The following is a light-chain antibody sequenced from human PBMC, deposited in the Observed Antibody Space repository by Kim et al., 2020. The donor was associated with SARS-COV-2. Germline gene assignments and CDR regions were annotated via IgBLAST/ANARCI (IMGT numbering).Light chain of an antibody. CDR1: NIGSKS. CDR3: QVWDSSSDRGV. V-gene: IGLV3-21*04. Sequence: APGKTARITWGGNNIGSKSVHWYQQKPGQAPVLVIYYDSDRPSGIPERFSGSNSGNTATLTISRVEAGDEADYYCQVWDSSSDRGVFGGGTKLTVL. CDR2: YDS. J-gene: IGLJ2*01.